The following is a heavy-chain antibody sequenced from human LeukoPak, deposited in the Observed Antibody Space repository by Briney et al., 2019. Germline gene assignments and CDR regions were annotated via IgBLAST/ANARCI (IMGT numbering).Heavy chain of an antibody. CDR1: GFTFSSYW. CDR3: ARDGEVGAPPWYFDY. Sequence: GGSLRLSCAASGFTFSSYWMSWVRQAPGKGLEWVANIKQDGSEKYYVDSVKGRFTISRDNAKNSLYLQMNSLRAEDTAVYYCARDGEVGAPPWYFDYWGQGTLVTVSP. CDR2: IKQDGSEK. D-gene: IGHD1-26*01. J-gene: IGHJ4*02. V-gene: IGHV3-7*01.